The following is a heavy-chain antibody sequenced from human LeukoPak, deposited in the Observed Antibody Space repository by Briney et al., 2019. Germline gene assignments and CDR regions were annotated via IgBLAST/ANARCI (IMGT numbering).Heavy chain of an antibody. V-gene: IGHV4-59*01. CDR1: GDSISSYY. D-gene: IGHD6-13*01. CDR2: IYYSGST. CDR3: ASSRWYNWLGY. Sequence: PSETLSLTCTVSGDSISSYYWSWIRQPPGKGLEWIGYIYYSGSTSYNPSLKSRVSISVDTSKNQFSLNLSSVTAADTTVYYCASSRWYNWLGYWGQGTLVTVSS. J-gene: IGHJ4*02.